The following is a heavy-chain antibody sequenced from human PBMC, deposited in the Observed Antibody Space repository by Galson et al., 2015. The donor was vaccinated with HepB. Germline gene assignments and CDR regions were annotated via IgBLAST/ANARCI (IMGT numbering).Heavy chain of an antibody. Sequence: SLRLSCAASGFTFGQYAMHWVRQAPGKGLEWVAVISYDGGNKYYGDSAKGRFAISRDNSKNTVYLQMGSLRGEATAVYYCARVGIGSSSNYYYYGMDVWGQGTTVTVSS. CDR3: ARVGIGSSSNYYYYGMDV. V-gene: IGHV3-30*09. D-gene: IGHD6-13*01. J-gene: IGHJ6*02. CDR2: ISYDGGNK. CDR1: GFTFGQYA.